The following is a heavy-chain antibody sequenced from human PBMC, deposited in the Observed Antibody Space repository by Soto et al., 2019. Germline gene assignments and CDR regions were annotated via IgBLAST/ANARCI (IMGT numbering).Heavy chain of an antibody. CDR1: GYTFTSYV. J-gene: IGHJ6*02. CDR2: ISAYNGNT. CDR3: ARVVATVAGPYGMDV. Sequence: QVQLVQSGAEVKKPGASVKVSCRASGYTFTSYVISWVRQAPAQGLERMGWISAYNGNTNFAQKLQGRVTMTTDTYTSTAYMELRSLRSDDTAVYYCARVVATVAGPYGMDVWGQGTTVTVSS. D-gene: IGHD6-19*01. V-gene: IGHV1-18*01.